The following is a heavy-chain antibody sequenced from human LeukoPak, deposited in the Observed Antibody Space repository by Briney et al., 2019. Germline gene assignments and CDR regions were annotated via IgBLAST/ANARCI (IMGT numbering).Heavy chain of an antibody. CDR2: IYYSGST. CDR3: ARHAYSGGWHDQGSPIDI. Sequence: SETLSLTCTVSGGSISSSSYYWGWIRQPPGKGLEWIGSIYYSGSTYYNPSLKSRVTISVDTSKNQFSLKLSSVTAADTAVYYCARHAYSGGWHDQGSPIDIWGQGTMVTVSS. D-gene: IGHD6-19*01. CDR1: GGSISSSSYY. J-gene: IGHJ3*02. V-gene: IGHV4-39*01.